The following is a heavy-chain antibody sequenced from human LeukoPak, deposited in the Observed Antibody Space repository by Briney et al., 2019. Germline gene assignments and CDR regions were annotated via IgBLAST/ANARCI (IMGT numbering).Heavy chain of an antibody. CDR3: ARPYGAAGLD. CDR2: IFYSGST. CDR1: DGSMTSDY. V-gene: IGHV4-59*08. D-gene: IGHD4-17*01. Sequence: SETLSLTCSVSDGSMTSDYWSWIRQPPGKGLEWIGNIFYSGSTNYNPSLKSRVTIAVDTSKTQFSLRLTSVTAADTAVYYCARPYGAAGLDWGQGTLVTVSS. J-gene: IGHJ4*02.